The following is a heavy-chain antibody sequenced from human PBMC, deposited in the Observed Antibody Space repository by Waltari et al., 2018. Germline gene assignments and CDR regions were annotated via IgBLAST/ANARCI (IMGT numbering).Heavy chain of an antibody. D-gene: IGHD2-21*01. J-gene: IGHJ5*02. V-gene: IGHV4-59*11. CDR1: GGSISSHY. CDR3: ARDIQGGDWFDP. CDR2: IYYSGST. Sequence: QVQLQESGPGLVKPSETLSLTCTVSGGSISSHYWSWIRQPPGKGLEWIGYIYYSGSTNYNPSLKSRVTISVDTSKNQFSLKLSSVTAADTAVYYCARDIQGGDWFDPWGQGTLVTVSS.